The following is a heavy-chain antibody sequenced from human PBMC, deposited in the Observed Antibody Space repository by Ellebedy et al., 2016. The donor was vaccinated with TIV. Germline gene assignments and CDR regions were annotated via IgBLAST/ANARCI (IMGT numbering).Heavy chain of an antibody. CDR1: GYTFSGNY. V-gene: IGHV1-2*02. Sequence: ASVKVSCXASGYTFSGNYLHWVRQAPGQGLEWMGWINPKSGGTHFAQKFQGRVTVTRDTSITTAYMELNSLISDDTAVYYCARDRAEGASSSGFDLWGQGTVVTVS. CDR3: ARDRAEGASSSGFDL. D-gene: IGHD6-6*01. J-gene: IGHJ3*01. CDR2: INPKSGGT.